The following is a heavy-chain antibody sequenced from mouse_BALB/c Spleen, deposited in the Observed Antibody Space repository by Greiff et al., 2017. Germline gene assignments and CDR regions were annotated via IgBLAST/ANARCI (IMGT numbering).Heavy chain of an antibody. CDR2: INPSSGYT. D-gene: IGHD2-4*01. CDR1: GYTFTSYT. CDR3: AREDYGAWFAY. J-gene: IGHJ3*01. V-gene: IGHV1-4*02. Sequence: QVQLQQSAAELARPGASVKMSCKASGYTFTSYTMHWVKQRPGQGLEWIGYINPSSGYTEYNQKFKDKTTLTADKSSSTAYMQLSSLTSEDSAVYYCAREDYGAWFAYWGQGTLVTVSA.